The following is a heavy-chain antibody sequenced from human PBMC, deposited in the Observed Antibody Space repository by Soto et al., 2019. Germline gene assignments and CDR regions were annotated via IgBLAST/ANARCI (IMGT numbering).Heavy chain of an antibody. CDR1: GGSISTSGSY. J-gene: IGHJ5*02. CDR3: ARPPFVRGVPA. Sequence: QLHLQESGPGRVKPSETLSLTCSVSGGSISTSGSYWGWVRQAPEKGLEWIGSAYYVGTINYNPSPKPRGPISVDPAKDQFPLKLDPGAAAGPGVFYCARPPFVRGVPAWGQGTLVTVSS. D-gene: IGHD3-10*02. V-gene: IGHV4-39*01. CDR2: AYYVGTI.